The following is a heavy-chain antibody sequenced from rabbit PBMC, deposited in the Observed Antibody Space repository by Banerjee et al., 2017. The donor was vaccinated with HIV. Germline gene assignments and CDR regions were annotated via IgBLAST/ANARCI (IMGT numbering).Heavy chain of an antibody. CDR1: GFSFSSSYW. Sequence: QSLEESGGDLVKPGASLTLTCTASGFSFSSSYWIYWVRQAPGKGLEWIACINTSSGNTVYATWAKGRFTISKASWTTVTLQMTSLTAADTATYFCARRVGSNSFGLWGQGTLVTVS. D-gene: IGHD4-2*01. CDR2: INTSSGNT. CDR3: ARRVGSNSFGL. J-gene: IGHJ3*01. V-gene: IGHV1S40*01.